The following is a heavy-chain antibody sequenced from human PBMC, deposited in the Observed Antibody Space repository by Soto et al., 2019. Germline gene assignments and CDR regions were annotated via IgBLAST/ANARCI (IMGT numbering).Heavy chain of an antibody. CDR3: ARGPPSYSSSWYSHFDY. V-gene: IGHV4-31*03. Sequence: SETLSLTCTVSGGSISSGGYYWSWIRQHPGKGLEWIGYIYYSGSTYYNPSLKSRVTISVDTSKNQFSLKLSSVTAADTAVYYCARGPPSYSSSWYSHFDYWGQGTLVTVSS. CDR2: IYYSGST. CDR1: GGSISSGGYY. J-gene: IGHJ4*02. D-gene: IGHD6-13*01.